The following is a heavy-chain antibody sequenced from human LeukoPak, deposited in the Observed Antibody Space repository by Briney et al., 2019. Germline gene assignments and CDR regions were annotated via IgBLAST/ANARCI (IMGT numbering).Heavy chain of an antibody. V-gene: IGHV4-34*01. J-gene: IGHJ4*02. Sequence: SETLSLTCAVYGGSFSGYYWSWIRQPPGKGLEWIGEINHSGSTNYNPSLKSRVTISVDTSKNQFSLKLSSVTAAGTAVYYCARVSRVAARPFDYWGQGTLVTVSS. CDR1: GGSFSGYY. CDR2: INHSGST. CDR3: ARVSRVAARPFDY. D-gene: IGHD6-6*01.